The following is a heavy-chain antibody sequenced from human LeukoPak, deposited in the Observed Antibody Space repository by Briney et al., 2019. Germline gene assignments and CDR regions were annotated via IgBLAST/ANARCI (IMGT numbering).Heavy chain of an antibody. CDR2: IIPLLGIA. CDR3: ARGERWLQFAGFYY. Sequence: SVKVSCKASGGIFSNYAISWVRQAPGQGLEWMGRIIPLLGIANYAQKFQGKVTISADKFTNTAYMEVSSLRSEDTAMYYCARGERWLQFAGFYYWGQGTLVTVSS. CDR1: GGIFSNYA. V-gene: IGHV1-69*04. D-gene: IGHD5-24*01. J-gene: IGHJ4*02.